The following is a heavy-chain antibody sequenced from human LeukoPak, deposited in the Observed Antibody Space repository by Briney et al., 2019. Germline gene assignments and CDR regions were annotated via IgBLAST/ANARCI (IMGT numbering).Heavy chain of an antibody. V-gene: IGHV4-59*12. CDR1: GGSISSYY. D-gene: IGHD2-2*02. J-gene: IGHJ4*02. CDR3: ARRAGLVVPAAIRL. Sequence: PSETLSLTCTVSGGSISSYYWSWIRQPPGKGLEWIGYIYYSGSTNYNPSLKSRVTISVDTSKNQFSLKLSSVTAADTAVYYCARRAGLVVPAAIRLWGQGTQVTVSS. CDR2: IYYSGST.